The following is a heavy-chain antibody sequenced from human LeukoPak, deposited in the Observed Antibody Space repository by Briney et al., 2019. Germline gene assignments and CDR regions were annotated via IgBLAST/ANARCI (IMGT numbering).Heavy chain of an antibody. V-gene: IGHV3-74*01. CDR3: ARDWMGTRMSLGELSLPLDY. D-gene: IGHD3-16*02. CDR2: INSDGSST. J-gene: IGHJ4*02. Sequence: AGGSLRLSCAASGFTFSSYWMHWVRQAPGKGLVWVSRINSDGSSTSYADSVKGRFTISRDNAKDTLYLQMNSLRAEDTAVYYCARDWMGTRMSLGELSLPLDYWGQGTLVTVSS. CDR1: GFTFSSYW.